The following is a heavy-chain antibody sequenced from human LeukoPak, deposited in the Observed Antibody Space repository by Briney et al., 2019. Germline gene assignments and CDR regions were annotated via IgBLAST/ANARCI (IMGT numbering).Heavy chain of an antibody. CDR2: INPSGGST. D-gene: IGHD6-13*01. Sequence: ASVKVSCKASGYTFTSYYMHWVRQAPGQGLEWMGIINPSGGSTSYAQKFQGRVTMTRDTSTSTVYMELSSLRSDDTAVYYCARVRSWYLEYFQHWGQGTLVTVSS. CDR1: GYTFTSYY. V-gene: IGHV1-46*01. CDR3: ARVRSWYLEYFQH. J-gene: IGHJ1*01.